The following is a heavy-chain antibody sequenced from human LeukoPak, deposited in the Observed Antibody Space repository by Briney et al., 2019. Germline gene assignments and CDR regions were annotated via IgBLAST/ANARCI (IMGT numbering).Heavy chain of an antibody. J-gene: IGHJ4*02. V-gene: IGHV1-24*01. D-gene: IGHD6-13*01. CDR2: FDPEDGET. CDR3: ATVRRWRVSSSEYYFDY. CDR1: GYTLTELY. Sequence: ASVKVSCKVSGYTLTELYMHWVRQAPGKGLEWMGGFDPEDGETIYAQKFQGRVTMTEDTSTDTAYMELSSLRSEDTAVYYCATVRRWRVSSSEYYFDYWGQGTLVTVSS.